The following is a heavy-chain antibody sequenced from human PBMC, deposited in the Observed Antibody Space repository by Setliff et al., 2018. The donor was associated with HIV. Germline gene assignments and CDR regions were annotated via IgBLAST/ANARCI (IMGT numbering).Heavy chain of an antibody. D-gene: IGHD3-10*01. CDR3: ASLDGSESPYIYYYYMDV. J-gene: IGHJ6*03. CDR2: INYRGNT. Sequence: PSETLSLTCTVSGGSISTSRYYWGWIRQPPGKGLEGIGSINYRGNTYYNPSLKSRAAISVDTSKNQISLKLSSVTAADTAVYYCASLDGSESPYIYYYYMDVWGKGTAXTVSS. CDR1: GGSISTSRYY. V-gene: IGHV4-39*01.